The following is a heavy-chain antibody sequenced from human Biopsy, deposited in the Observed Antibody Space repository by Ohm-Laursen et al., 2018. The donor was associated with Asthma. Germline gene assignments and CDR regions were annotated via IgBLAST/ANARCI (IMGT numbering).Heavy chain of an antibody. V-gene: IGHV3-48*02. Sequence: SLRLSCAASGFTFSSYSMNWVRQAPGKGLERVSYISSSSSTIYYADSVKGRFTISRDNAKNSLYLQMDSLRDEDTAVYYCARPRWGPYGYWGQGTLVTVSS. D-gene: IGHD4-17*01. CDR1: GFTFSSYS. CDR2: ISSSSSTI. J-gene: IGHJ4*02. CDR3: ARPRWGPYGY.